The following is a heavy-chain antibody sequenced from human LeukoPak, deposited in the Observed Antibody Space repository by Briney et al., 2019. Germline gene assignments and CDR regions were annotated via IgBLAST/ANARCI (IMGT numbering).Heavy chain of an antibody. CDR1: GFTFSSYE. CDR3: ARDRDSSGYGFDY. J-gene: IGHJ4*02. CDR2: ISSSGSTI. V-gene: IGHV3-48*03. Sequence: PGGSLRLSCAASGFTFSSYEMNWVRQAPGKGLEWVSYISSSGSTIYYADSVKARFTISRDNAKNSLYLQMNSLRAEDTAVYYCARDRDSSGYGFDYWGQGTLVTVSS. D-gene: IGHD3-22*01.